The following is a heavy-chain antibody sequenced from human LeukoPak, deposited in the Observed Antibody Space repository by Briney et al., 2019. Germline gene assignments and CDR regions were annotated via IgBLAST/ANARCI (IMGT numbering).Heavy chain of an antibody. V-gene: IGHV4-4*02. Sequence: PSGTLSLTCAVSGGSISSSNWWSWVRQPPGKGLEWIGYIYHSGSTYYNPSLKSRVTISVDRSKNQFSLKLSSVTAADTAVYYCARTAGKGLRWYPNAYWYFDLWGRGTLVTVSS. D-gene: IGHD4-23*01. CDR1: GGSISSSNW. CDR2: IYHSGST. CDR3: ARTAGKGLRWYPNAYWYFDL. J-gene: IGHJ2*01.